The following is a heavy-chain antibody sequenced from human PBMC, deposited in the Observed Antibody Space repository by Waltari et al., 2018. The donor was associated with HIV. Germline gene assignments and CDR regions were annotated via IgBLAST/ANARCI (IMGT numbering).Heavy chain of an antibody. CDR2: IYYTGDT. Sequence: QVQLQESGPGLVKPSGTLSLTCTVSGVSITNTNWWVWIRQPPGKGLEWIGYIYYTGDTHANPSLMSRITMSVDPSKNQFSLRLSSLAASDTATNYCARTMARLGSWFAPWGQGTLVTVSS. CDR3: ARTMARLGSWFAP. J-gene: IGHJ5*02. V-gene: IGHV4-28*01. CDR1: GVSITNTNW. D-gene: IGHD6-6*01.